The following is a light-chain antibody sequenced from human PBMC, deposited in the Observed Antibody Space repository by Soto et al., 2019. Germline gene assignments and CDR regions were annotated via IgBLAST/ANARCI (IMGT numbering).Light chain of an antibody. J-gene: IGKJ1*01. CDR1: QDFSDY. CDR3: QKYNGAPWT. CDR2: AAS. Sequence: DIQMTQSPSSLSASVGDRVTITCRASQDFSDYLAWYQQKPGKAPKLLIYAASSLQSGVPSRFSGRGSGTDLTLTIGSLQPEDVATYYCQKYNGAPWTFGQGTKVEIK. V-gene: IGKV1-27*01.